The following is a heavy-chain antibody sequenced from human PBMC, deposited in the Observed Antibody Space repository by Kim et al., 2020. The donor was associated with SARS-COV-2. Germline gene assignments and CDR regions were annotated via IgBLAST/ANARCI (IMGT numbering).Heavy chain of an antibody. CDR1: GYSFTTFW. J-gene: IGHJ5*02. D-gene: IGHD2-8*02. Sequence: GESLKISCQASGYSFTTFWIGWVRQKPGKGLEWMGIIFPGDSDVIYGPSFQDQVTISVDKSNNTAYLQWSRLRVSDTAVYYSSRHGGGTGGGWFDPWRQGTPVTVSS. CDR3: SRHGGGTGGGWFDP. V-gene: IGHV5-51*01. CDR2: IFPGDSDV.